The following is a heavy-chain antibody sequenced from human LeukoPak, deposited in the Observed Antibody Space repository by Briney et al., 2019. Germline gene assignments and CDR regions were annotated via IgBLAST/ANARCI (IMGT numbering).Heavy chain of an antibody. D-gene: IGHD1-1*01. V-gene: IGHV1-24*01. J-gene: IGHJ6*02. Sequence: ASVTVSCKVSGYTLTELSMHWVRQAPGKGLEWMGGFDPEDGETIYAQKFQGRVTITEDTSTDTAYMELSSLRSEDTAVYYCATSPRGYAYGMDVWGQGTTVTVSS. CDR3: ATSPRGYAYGMDV. CDR1: GYTLTELS. CDR2: FDPEDGET.